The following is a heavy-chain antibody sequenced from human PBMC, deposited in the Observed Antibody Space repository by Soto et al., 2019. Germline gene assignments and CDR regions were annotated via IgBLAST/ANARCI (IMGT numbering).Heavy chain of an antibody. CDR3: ARVSMVRGENDY. Sequence: ASETLSLTCAVSGGSISSGGYSWSWIRQPPGKGLEWIGYIYHSGSTYYNPSLKSRVTISVDRSKNQFPLKLSSVTAADTAVYYCARVSMVRGENDYWGQGTLVTVSS. V-gene: IGHV4-30-2*01. D-gene: IGHD3-10*01. CDR2: IYHSGST. J-gene: IGHJ4*02. CDR1: GGSISSGGYS.